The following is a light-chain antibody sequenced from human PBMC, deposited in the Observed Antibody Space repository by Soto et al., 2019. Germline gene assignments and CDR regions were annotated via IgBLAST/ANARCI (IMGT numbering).Light chain of an antibody. CDR3: QQYGSSPPT. V-gene: IGKV3-20*01. CDR1: QSVSSSY. CDR2: GAS. J-gene: IGKJ1*01. Sequence: EIVLTQSPGTLSLSPGERATLSCRASQSVSSSYLAWYQQKPGQAPRLLIYGASSRATGIPYRFSGSGSGTDFTLTISRLEPEDFAVYYCQQYGSSPPTFGQGTKGEIK.